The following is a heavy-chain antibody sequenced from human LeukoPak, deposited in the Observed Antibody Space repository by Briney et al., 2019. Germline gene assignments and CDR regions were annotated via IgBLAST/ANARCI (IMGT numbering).Heavy chain of an antibody. D-gene: IGHD6-19*01. Sequence: SETLSLTCTVSGGSISSYYWSWIRQPPGKGLEWIGYIYYSGSTNYNPSLKSRVTISVDTSKNQSSLKLSSVTAADTAVYYCARGYSSGWYVFDYWGQGTLVTVSS. V-gene: IGHV4-59*01. CDR1: GGSISSYY. CDR2: IYYSGST. J-gene: IGHJ4*02. CDR3: ARGYSSGWYVFDY.